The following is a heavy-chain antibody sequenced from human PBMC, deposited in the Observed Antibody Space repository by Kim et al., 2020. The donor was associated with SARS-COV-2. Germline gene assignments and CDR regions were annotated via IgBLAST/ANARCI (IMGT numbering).Heavy chain of an antibody. D-gene: IGHD1-1*01. CDR2: IDPSDSYT. CDR1: GYSFTSYW. V-gene: IGHV5-10-1*01. J-gene: IGHJ6*02. CDR3: ATPERRDDYYYYGMDV. Sequence: GESLKISCKGSGYSFTSYWISWVRQMPGKGLEWMGRIDPSDSYTNYSPSFQGHVTISADKSISTAYLQWSSLKASDTAMYYCATPERRDDYYYYGMDVWGQGTTVTVSS.